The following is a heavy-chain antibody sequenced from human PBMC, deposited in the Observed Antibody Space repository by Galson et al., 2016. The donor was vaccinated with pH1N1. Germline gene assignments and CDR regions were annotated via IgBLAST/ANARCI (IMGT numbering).Heavy chain of an antibody. V-gene: IGHV5-51*01. CDR1: GYNFTNYW. CDR3: ARLDRYCSGGSCFSFWFAP. Sequence: QSGAEVKKPGESLKISCKGSGYNFTNYWIGWVRQMPGKGLEWMGIVYPGDSDIKYSPSFRGQVTISADKSISTAYLQWTGLKASDTAMYYCARLDRYCSGGSCFSFWFAPGGQGTLVTVSS. CDR2: VYPGDSDI. D-gene: IGHD2-15*01. J-gene: IGHJ5*02.